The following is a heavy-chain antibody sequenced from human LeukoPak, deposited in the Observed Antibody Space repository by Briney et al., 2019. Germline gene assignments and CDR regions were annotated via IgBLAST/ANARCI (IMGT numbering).Heavy chain of an antibody. CDR1: GFTFSSYW. Sequence: GGSLRLSCAASGFTFSSYWMSWVRQAPGKGRGGVANIKQDGSEKYYVDSVKGRFTISRDNAKNSLYLQMNSLRVEDTAVYYCARDRMEAVDGDDYFDFWGQGTLVTVSS. CDR3: ARDRMEAVDGDDYFDF. J-gene: IGHJ4*02. V-gene: IGHV3-7*01. CDR2: IKQDGSEK. D-gene: IGHD2-21*01.